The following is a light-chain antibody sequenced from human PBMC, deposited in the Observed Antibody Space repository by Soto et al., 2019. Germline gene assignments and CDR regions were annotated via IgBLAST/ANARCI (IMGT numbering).Light chain of an antibody. CDR1: SSDVGGYSY. J-gene: IGLJ1*01. V-gene: IGLV2-14*01. CDR3: SSYTIFSTYV. CDR2: DVT. Sequence: QSVLTQPASVSGSPGQSITISCTGTSSDVGGYSYVSWYQQHPGKAPELMIYDVTNRPSGVSNRFSGSKSGNTASLTISGLQAEDEADYYCSSYTIFSTYVFGTGTKVTVL.